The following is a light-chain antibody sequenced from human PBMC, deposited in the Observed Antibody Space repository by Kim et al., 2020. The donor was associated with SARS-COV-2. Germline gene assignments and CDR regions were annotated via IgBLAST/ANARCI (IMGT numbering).Light chain of an antibody. CDR1: QSVSSSY. CDR3: QQYGSSPL. CDR2: GAS. J-gene: IGKJ2*01. V-gene: IGKV3-20*01. Sequence: EIVLTQSPGTLSLSPGERATLSSRASQSVSSSYLAWYQQKPGQAPRLLIYGASSRATGIPDRFSGSGSGTDFTLTISRLEPEDFAVYYCQQYGSSPLFGRGTKLEI.